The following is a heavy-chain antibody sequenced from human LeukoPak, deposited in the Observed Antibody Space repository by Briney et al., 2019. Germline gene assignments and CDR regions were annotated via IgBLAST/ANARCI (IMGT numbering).Heavy chain of an antibody. D-gene: IGHD1-26*01. V-gene: IGHV1-46*01. J-gene: IGHJ3*02. CDR3: ARPSVGATNDDAFDI. CDR1: GYTFTSYY. Sequence: ASVRVSCKASGYTFTSYYMHWVRQAPGQGLEWMGIINPSGGSTSYAQKFQGRVTMTRDMSTSTVYMELSGLRSEDTAVYYCARPSVGATNDDAFDIWGQGTMVTVSS. CDR2: INPSGGST.